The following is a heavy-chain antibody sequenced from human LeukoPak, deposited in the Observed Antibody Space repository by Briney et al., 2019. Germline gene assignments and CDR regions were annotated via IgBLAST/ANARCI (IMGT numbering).Heavy chain of an antibody. Sequence: SETLSLTCTVSGGSISSYYWSWIRQPPGKGLEWIGYIYYSGSTFYNPSPKSRVTISVDTSKNQFSLKLSSVTAADTAVYYCAKMGPAAAGIIDWGQGTLVTVSS. CDR1: GGSISSYY. CDR3: AKMGPAAAGIID. D-gene: IGHD6-13*01. CDR2: IYYSGST. V-gene: IGHV4-59*08. J-gene: IGHJ4*02.